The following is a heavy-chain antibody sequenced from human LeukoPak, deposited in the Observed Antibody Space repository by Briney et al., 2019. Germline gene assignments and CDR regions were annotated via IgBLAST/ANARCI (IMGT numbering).Heavy chain of an antibody. CDR1: GFSFSDYY. J-gene: IGHJ2*01. Sequence: GGSLRLSCATSGFSFSDYYLNWIRQAPGKGLEWVACISGSGSVTYYADSVKGRFIISRDNAARSLFLQMNSLIAEDTAIYYCATVPPPRYFPWGRGTLVTVSA. V-gene: IGHV3-11*04. CDR3: ATVPPPRYFP. D-gene: IGHD3-9*01. CDR2: ISGSGSVT.